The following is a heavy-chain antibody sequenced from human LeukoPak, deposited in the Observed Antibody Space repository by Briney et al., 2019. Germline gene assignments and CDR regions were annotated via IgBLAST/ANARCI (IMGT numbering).Heavy chain of an antibody. D-gene: IGHD5-18*01. CDR1: GFTFSSYA. CDR3: ARSWIQLWSFDY. Sequence: PGRSLRLSCAASGFTFSSYAMHWVRQAPGKGLEWVAVISYDGSNKCYADSVKGRFTISRDNSKNTLYLQMNSLRAEDTAVYYCARSWIQLWSFDYWGQGTLVTVSS. CDR2: ISYDGSNK. J-gene: IGHJ4*02. V-gene: IGHV3-30-3*01.